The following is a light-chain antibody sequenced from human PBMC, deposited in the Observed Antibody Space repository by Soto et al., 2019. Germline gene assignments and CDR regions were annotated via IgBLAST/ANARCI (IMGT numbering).Light chain of an antibody. J-gene: IGLJ2*01. CDR2: DDS. CDR3: QVWDNYSAS. Sequence: SYELTQPPSVSVAPGQTASITCGGDNIVSRSVHWYQQKPGQAPVVVVNDDSDRPSGIPGRFSGSNSGNTATLTISRVEAGDEADYYCQVWDNYSASFGGGTQLTVL. V-gene: IGLV3-21*02. CDR1: NIVSRS.